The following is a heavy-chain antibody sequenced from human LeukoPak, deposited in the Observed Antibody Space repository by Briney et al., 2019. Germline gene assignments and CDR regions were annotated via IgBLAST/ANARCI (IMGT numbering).Heavy chain of an antibody. CDR3: ARVASIVVPAALARFDP. Sequence: ASVKVPCKXSGYTFTGYYMHWVRQAPRQGLEWMGRINPNSGGTNYAQKFQGRVTMTRDTSISTAYMELSRLRSDDTAVYYCARVASIVVPAALARFDPWGQGTLVTVSS. V-gene: IGHV1-2*06. D-gene: IGHD2-2*01. J-gene: IGHJ5*02. CDR1: GYTFTGYY. CDR2: INPNSGGT.